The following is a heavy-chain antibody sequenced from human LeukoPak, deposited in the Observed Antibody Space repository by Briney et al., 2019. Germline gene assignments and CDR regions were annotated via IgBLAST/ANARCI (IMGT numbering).Heavy chain of an antibody. CDR1: GFTFSSYE. D-gene: IGHD2-2*01. V-gene: IGHV3-48*03. J-gene: IGHJ6*02. Sequence: PGGSLRLSCAASGFTFSSYEMNWVRQAPGKGLEWVSYISSSGSTIYYADSVKGRFTISRDNAKNSLYLQMNSLRAEDTAVYYCATLADCSSTSCFAVFHYYYYGMDVWGQGTTVTVSS. CDR3: ATLADCSSTSCFAVFHYYYYGMDV. CDR2: ISSSGSTI.